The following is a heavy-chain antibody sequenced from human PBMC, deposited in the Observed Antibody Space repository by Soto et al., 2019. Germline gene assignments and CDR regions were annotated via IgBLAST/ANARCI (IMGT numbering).Heavy chain of an antibody. CDR2: ISAYNGNT. J-gene: IGHJ5*02. D-gene: IGHD3-3*01. Sequence: ASVKVSCKASGYTFTSYGISWVRQAPGQGLEWMGWISAYNGNTNYAQKLQGRVTMTTDTSTSTAYMELRSLRSDDTAVYYCASTHTDFWSGYFHSYWFDPWGQGTLVTVSS. CDR1: GYTFTSYG. CDR3: ASTHTDFWSGYFHSYWFDP. V-gene: IGHV1-18*01.